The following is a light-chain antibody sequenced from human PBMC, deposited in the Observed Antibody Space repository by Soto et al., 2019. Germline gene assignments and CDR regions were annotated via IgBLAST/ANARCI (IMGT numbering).Light chain of an antibody. CDR3: QKYSSVPV. V-gene: IGKV1-27*01. J-gene: IGKJ3*01. Sequence: DIQMTQSPTSLSASVGDRVTITCRASQDIRNFVAWYQQKPGKAPKLLIYAASTLQSWVPSRFSGCGSGTDFTLTINSLQPEDVATYSCQKYSSVPVFGPGTKVEIK. CDR2: AAS. CDR1: QDIRNF.